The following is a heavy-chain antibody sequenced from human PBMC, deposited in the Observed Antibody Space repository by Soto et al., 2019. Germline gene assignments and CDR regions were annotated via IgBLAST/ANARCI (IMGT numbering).Heavy chain of an antibody. CDR3: ARTVVVAATGGLLDY. D-gene: IGHD2-15*01. CDR2: ISYDGSNK. J-gene: IGHJ4*02. V-gene: IGHV3-30-3*01. CDR1: GFTFSSYA. Sequence: GGSLRLSCAASGFTFSSYAMHWARQAPGKGLEWVAVISYDGSNKYYADSVKGRFTISRDNSKNTLYLQMNSLRAEDTAVYYCARTVVVAATGGLLDYWGQGTLVTVSS.